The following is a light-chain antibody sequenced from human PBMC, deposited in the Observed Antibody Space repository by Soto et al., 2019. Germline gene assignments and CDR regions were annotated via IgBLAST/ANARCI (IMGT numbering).Light chain of an antibody. CDR1: QSVSSN. J-gene: IGKJ2*01. CDR2: GAS. V-gene: IGKV3-15*01. CDR3: QQYNNWPLGYA. Sequence: EIVMTQSPATLSVSPGERATLSCRASQSVSSNLAWYQQKPGQAPRLLIYGASTRATGIPARFSGSGSGTEFTRTISSLQSEDFAVYYCQQYNNWPLGYAFGQGTKLEIK.